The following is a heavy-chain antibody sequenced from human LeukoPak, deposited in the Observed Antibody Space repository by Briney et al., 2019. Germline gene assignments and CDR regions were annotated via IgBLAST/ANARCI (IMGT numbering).Heavy chain of an antibody. CDR2: IKSKTDGGTT. CDR3: TTRLWSSGGSVVDV. Sequence: SGGSLRRSCAASGFTFINAWMSWVRQAPGKGLEWVGRIKSKTDGGTTDYAAPVKGRCTISRDDSKNTLYLQMNSLKTEDTAVYYCTTRLWSSGGSVVDVWGKGTTVTVSS. J-gene: IGHJ6*04. D-gene: IGHD2-15*01. CDR1: GFTFINAW. V-gene: IGHV3-15*01.